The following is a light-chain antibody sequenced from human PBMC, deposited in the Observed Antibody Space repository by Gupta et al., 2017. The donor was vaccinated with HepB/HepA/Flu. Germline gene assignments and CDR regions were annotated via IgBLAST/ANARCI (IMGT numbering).Light chain of an antibody. CDR1: RGMDNY. CDR2: TAS. J-gene: IGKJ4*01. Sequence: DIQLTQFPSFLSASVGDRVTITCRASRGMDNYLAWYQQKPGRAPNLLIHTASTLQDGVPSRFSGSGSDTEFTLTISGLQPEDFAAYFCRQLDSYPLTFGGGTRVEMK. V-gene: IGKV1-9*01. CDR3: RQLDSYPLT.